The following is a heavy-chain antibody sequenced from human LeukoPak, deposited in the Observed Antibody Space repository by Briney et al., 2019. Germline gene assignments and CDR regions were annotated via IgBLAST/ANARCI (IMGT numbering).Heavy chain of an antibody. CDR3: AKGFGLLWFGEFIYYYGMDV. CDR1: GFTFSSYG. V-gene: IGHV3-30*02. D-gene: IGHD3-10*01. J-gene: IGHJ6*02. Sequence: GRSLRLSCAASGFTFSSYGMHWVRQAPGKGLEWVAFIRYDGSNKYYADSVKGRFTISRDNSKNTLYLQMNSLRAEDTAVYYCAKGFGLLWFGEFIYYYGMDVWGQGTTVTVSS. CDR2: IRYDGSNK.